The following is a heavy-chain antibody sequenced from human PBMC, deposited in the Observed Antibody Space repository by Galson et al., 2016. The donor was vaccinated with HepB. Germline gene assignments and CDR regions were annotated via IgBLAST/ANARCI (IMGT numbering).Heavy chain of an antibody. CDR3: VVGIGTYFPNSVDV. CDR1: GFTFSGSD. D-gene: IGHD2/OR15-2a*01. V-gene: IGHV3-13*01. CDR2: ITTAGDT. J-gene: IGHJ6*02. Sequence: LRLSCAASGFTFSGSDMHWVRQSRRQGLEWVASITTAGDTYYPGSVKGRFTISRDNAKNSLYLQMNSLRAEDTAVYYCVVGIGTYFPNSVDVWGQGTTVTVSS.